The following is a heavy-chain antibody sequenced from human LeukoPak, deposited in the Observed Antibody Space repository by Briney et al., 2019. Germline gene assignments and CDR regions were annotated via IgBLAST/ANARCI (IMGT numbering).Heavy chain of an antibody. CDR2: IYYSGNT. J-gene: IGHJ3*02. CDR3: ASHYFDDAFDI. D-gene: IGHD3-10*01. Sequence: SETLSLTCTVSGRSISNYYWSWVRQTPGKGLEWIGYIYYSGNTNYNPSLKSRVTISVDTSKNQFSLKLSSVTAADTAVYYCASHYFDDAFDIWGRGTMVTVSS. V-gene: IGHV4-59*08. CDR1: GRSISNYY.